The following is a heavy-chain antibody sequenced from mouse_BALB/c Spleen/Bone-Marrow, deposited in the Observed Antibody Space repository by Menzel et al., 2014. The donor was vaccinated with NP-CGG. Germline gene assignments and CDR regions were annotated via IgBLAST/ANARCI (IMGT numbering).Heavy chain of an antibody. V-gene: IGHV1-69*02. CDR2: IYPSDNYT. Sequence: QVQLQQSGAELVRPGASVKLSCKTSGYTFTSSWINWVKQRPGQGLEWIGNIYPSDNYTNYNQKFKDKATLTDDISSTTAYMQLNSPTSEDSAVYYCTRTYEYFDYWGQGTPLTVSS. D-gene: IGHD2-3*01. CDR3: TRTYEYFDY. J-gene: IGHJ2*01. CDR1: GYTFTSSW.